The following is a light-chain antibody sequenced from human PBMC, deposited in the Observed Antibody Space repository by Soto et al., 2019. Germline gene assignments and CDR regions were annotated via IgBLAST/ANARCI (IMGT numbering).Light chain of an antibody. V-gene: IGKV2-28*01. J-gene: IGKJ1*01. CDR2: LGS. Sequence: DIVMTQSPLSLPVTPGEPASISCRSSQSLLHSNGYNYLDWYLQKPGQSPQLLSYLGSNRASGVPDMFSGSGSGTDFTLKISRVEAEDFGVYYCMQALQTWTFGQGTKVEIK. CDR1: QSLLHSNGYNY. CDR3: MQALQTWT.